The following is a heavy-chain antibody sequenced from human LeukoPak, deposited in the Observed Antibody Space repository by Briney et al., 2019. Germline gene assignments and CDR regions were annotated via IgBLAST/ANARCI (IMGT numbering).Heavy chain of an antibody. Sequence: SETLSLTCTVSGGSISSSSYYWGWIRQPPGKGLEWIGSIYYSGSTYYNPSLKSRVTISVDTSKNQFPLKLSSVTAADTAVYYCARDSYGSGWYSDYWGQGTLVTVSS. CDR2: IYYSGST. J-gene: IGHJ4*02. V-gene: IGHV4-39*02. CDR1: GGSISSSSYY. CDR3: ARDSYGSGWYSDY. D-gene: IGHD6-19*01.